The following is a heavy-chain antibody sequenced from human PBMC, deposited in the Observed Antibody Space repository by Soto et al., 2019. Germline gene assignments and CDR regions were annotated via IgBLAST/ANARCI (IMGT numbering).Heavy chain of an antibody. CDR3: ARDHGSRTYSYFDY. V-gene: IGHV1-69*01. CDR2: VIPMVGRA. D-gene: IGHD1-26*01. J-gene: IGHJ4*02. CDR1: GGTFSSYS. Sequence: QLVQSGAEVKEPGSSVKVSCKASGGTFSSYSISWVRQAPGQGLEWMGGVIPMVGRATYAQKFQGRVTIVADEDTRTAYMELSSLRSEETAVYYCARDHGSRTYSYFDYRGQGTVITVSS.